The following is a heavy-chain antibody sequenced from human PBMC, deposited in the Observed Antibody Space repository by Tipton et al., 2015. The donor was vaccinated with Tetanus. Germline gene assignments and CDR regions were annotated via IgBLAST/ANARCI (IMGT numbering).Heavy chain of an antibody. D-gene: IGHD1-14*01. CDR2: NNHNGNS. V-gene: IGHV4-34*01. Sequence: LRLSCTVSGGSISSYYWSWIRQPPGKGLEWIGENNHNGNSYYNPSLKSRVTISLDTSTSQFSLRLTSVTAADTAVYYCTRGGISGDYYSDYWGQGTLVTVSS. CDR3: TRGGISGDYYSDY. J-gene: IGHJ4*02. CDR1: GGSISSYY.